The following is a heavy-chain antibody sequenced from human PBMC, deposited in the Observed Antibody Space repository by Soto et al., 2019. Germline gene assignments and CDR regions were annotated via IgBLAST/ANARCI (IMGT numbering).Heavy chain of an antibody. Sequence: QVQLVQSGAEVKKPGSSVKVSCKASGGTFSSYAISWVRQAPGQGLEWMGGTIPIFGTANYAQKFQGRVTITADKSTSTAYMELSSLRSEDTAVYYCARAASRGSYPFGYFDYWGQGTLVTVSS. CDR1: GGTFSSYA. CDR2: TIPIFGTA. V-gene: IGHV1-69*06. D-gene: IGHD1-26*01. J-gene: IGHJ4*02. CDR3: ARAASRGSYPFGYFDY.